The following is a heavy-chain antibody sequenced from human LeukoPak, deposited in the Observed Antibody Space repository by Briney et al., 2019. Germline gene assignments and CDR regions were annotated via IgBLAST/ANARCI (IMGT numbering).Heavy chain of an antibody. J-gene: IGHJ4*02. CDR3: ARDDGGSVFDY. V-gene: IGHV3-7*01. D-gene: IGHD3-10*01. CDR2: IKQDGSEK. Sequence: PGGSLRLSCAASGFTFGSYWMSWVRQAPGKGLEWVANIKQDGSEKYYVDSVKGRFTISRDNAKNSLYLQMNSLRAEDTAVYYCARDDGGSVFDYWGQGTLVTVSS. CDR1: GFTFGSYW.